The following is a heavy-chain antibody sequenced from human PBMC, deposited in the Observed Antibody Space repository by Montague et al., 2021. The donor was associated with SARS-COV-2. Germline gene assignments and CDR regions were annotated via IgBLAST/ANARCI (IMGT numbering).Heavy chain of an antibody. CDR3: ARYGSYFEH. V-gene: IGHV4-59*03. J-gene: IGHJ4*02. D-gene: IGHD1-26*01. CDR1: GGSIRSYY. CDR2: IYYDGST. Sequence: SETLSLTCTVSGGSIRSYYWSWIRQTPGKGLEWIGYIYYDGSTNYNPSLKSRVTMSVDSSENQFSLRLSSVTAADTAVYYCARYGSYFEHWGQGTLVTVPS.